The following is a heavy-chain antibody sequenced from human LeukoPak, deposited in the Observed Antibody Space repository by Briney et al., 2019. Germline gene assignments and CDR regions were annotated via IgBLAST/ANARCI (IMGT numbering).Heavy chain of an antibody. CDR1: GFTFSSYA. CDR3: AKDRMTTVTTWSWDV. D-gene: IGHD4-17*01. V-gene: IGHV3-23*01. J-gene: IGHJ6*04. CDR2: ISATGVYT. Sequence: GGSLRLSCAASGFTFSSYAMSWVRQAPGKGLEWVSAISATGVYTNYADSVQGRFTISRDSSKNTLYLQMNSLRAEDTAVYYCAKDRMTTVTTWSWDVWGKGTTVTVSS.